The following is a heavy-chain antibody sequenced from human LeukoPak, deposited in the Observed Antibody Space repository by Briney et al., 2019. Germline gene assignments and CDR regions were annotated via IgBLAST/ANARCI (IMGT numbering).Heavy chain of an antibody. D-gene: IGHD6-13*01. Sequence: GGSLRLSCAASGFTVSSNYMSWVRQAPGEGLEWVSVIYSGGSTYYADSVKGRFTISRDNSKNTLYLQMNSLRAEDTAVYYCAREGLSSRWYSGAFDIWGQGTMVTVSS. CDR1: GFTVSSNY. V-gene: IGHV3-66*01. J-gene: IGHJ3*02. CDR3: AREGLSSRWYSGAFDI. CDR2: IYSGGST.